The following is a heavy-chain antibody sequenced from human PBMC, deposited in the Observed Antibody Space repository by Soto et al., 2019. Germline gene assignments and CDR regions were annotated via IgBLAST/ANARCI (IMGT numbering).Heavy chain of an antibody. V-gene: IGHV3-33*01. J-gene: IGHJ4*02. CDR1: GFTFSSYG. CDR3: ARDEGLVVVPAAILDY. D-gene: IGHD2-2*01. Sequence: QVQLVESGGGVVQPGRSLRLSCAASGFTFSSYGMHWVRQAPGKGLEWVAVIWYDGSNKYYADSVKGRFTISRDNSKNTLYLQMNSLRAEDTAVYYCARDEGLVVVPAAILDYWGQGTLVTVSS. CDR2: IWYDGSNK.